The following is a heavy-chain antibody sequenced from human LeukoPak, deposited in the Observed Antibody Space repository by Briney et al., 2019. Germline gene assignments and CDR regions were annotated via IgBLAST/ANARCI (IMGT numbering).Heavy chain of an antibody. CDR3: AKSAYGDYAFDY. CDR1: GFTFSSYG. Sequence: GGTLRLSCAASGFTFSSYGMSWVRQAPGKGLEWVSAISGSGGSTYYADSVKGRFTISRDNAKNTLYLQMNSLRAEDTAVYYCAKSAYGDYAFDYWGQGTLVTVSS. J-gene: IGHJ4*02. CDR2: ISGSGGST. V-gene: IGHV3-23*01. D-gene: IGHD4-17*01.